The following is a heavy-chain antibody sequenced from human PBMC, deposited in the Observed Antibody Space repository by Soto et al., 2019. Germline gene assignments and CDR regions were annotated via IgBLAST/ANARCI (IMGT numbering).Heavy chain of an antibody. V-gene: IGHV1-69*12. CDR1: GGTFSTYA. Sequence: QVQLVQPGAEVKKPESSVKVSCKAPGGTFSTYAISWVRQAPGQGLEWMGGIIPMFGTANYAQRFQDRVTITAEESTNTVYMELSSLRSEDTAVYFCASGIQLWLRRINNGYSGWGQGTLVTASS. CDR3: ASGIQLWLRRINNGYSG. CDR2: IIPMFGTA. J-gene: IGHJ4*02. D-gene: IGHD5-18*01.